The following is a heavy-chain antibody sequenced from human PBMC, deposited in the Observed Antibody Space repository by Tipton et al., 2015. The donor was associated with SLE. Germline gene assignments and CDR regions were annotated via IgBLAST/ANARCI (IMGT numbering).Heavy chain of an antibody. J-gene: IGHJ4*02. CDR2: IYTSGNT. Sequence: GLVKPSQTLSLTCTVSGGSISSTNYFWTWIRQPAGKGLEWIGRIYTSGNTNYNPSLQSRVTISIDTSKNQFSLKLSPVTAADTAVYYCARGSRVEEDLDYWGPGTLVTVSS. V-gene: IGHV4-61*02. CDR1: GGSISSTNYF. D-gene: IGHD1-26*01. CDR3: ARGSRVEEDLDY.